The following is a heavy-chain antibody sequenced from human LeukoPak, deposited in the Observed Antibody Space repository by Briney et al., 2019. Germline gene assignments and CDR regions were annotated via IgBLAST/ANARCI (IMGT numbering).Heavy chain of an antibody. V-gene: IGHV1-2*02. CDR1: GYTFTGYY. D-gene: IGHD6-19*01. Sequence: ASVKVSCKASGYTFTGYYMHWVRQAPGQGLEWMGWINPNSGCTNYAQKFQGRVTMTRDTSISTAYMELSRLRSDDTAVYYCARVQWLVFNFDYWGQGTLVTVSS. CDR2: INPNSGCT. CDR3: ARVQWLVFNFDY. J-gene: IGHJ4*02.